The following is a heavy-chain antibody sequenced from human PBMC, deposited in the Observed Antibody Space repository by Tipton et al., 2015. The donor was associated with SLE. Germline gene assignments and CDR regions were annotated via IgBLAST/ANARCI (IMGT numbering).Heavy chain of an antibody. V-gene: IGHV4-39*07. CDR3: ARAAGAREGFDY. CDR1: GGSISSSSYY. D-gene: IGHD1-26*01. Sequence: TLSLTCTVSGGSISSSSYYWGWIRQPPGKGLEWIGSIYYSGSTYCNPSLKSRVTISVDTSKNQFSLKLNSVTAADTAVYYCARAAGAREGFDYWGQGTLVTVSS. J-gene: IGHJ4*02. CDR2: IYYSGST.